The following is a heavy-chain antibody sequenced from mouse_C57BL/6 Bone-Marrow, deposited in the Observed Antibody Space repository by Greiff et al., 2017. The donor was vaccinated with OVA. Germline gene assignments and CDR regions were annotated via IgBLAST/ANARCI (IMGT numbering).Heavy chain of an antibody. V-gene: IGHV5-9-1*02. CDR1: GFTFSSYA. CDR3: TRGGTYSYY. Sequence: EVKLMESGAGLVKPGGSLKLSCAASGFTFSSYAMSWVRQTPEKRLEWVAYISSGGDYIYYADTVKGRFTISRDNARNTLYLQMSSLKSEDTAMYYCTRGGTYSYYWGQGTTLTVSS. D-gene: IGHD2-10*01. J-gene: IGHJ2*01. CDR2: ISSGGDYI.